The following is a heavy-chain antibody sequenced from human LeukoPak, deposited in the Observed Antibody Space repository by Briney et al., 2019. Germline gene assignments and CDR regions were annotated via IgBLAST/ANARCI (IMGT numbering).Heavy chain of an antibody. CDR2: IYYSGST. Sequence: SETLSLTCTVSGGSISSSSYYWGWIRQPPRKGLEWIGSIYYSGSTYYNPSLKSRVTISVDTSKNQFSLKLSSVTAADTAVYYCASRSSGWYYYDYWGQGTLVTVSS. V-gene: IGHV4-39*01. CDR1: GGSISSSSYY. CDR3: ASRSSGWYYYDY. D-gene: IGHD6-19*01. J-gene: IGHJ4*02.